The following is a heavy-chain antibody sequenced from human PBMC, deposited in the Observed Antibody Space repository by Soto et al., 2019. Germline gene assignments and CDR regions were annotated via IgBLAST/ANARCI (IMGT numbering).Heavy chain of an antibody. CDR2: ISYDGSNK. D-gene: IGHD5-12*01. CDR1: RFTFSNYG. J-gene: IGHJ4*02. Sequence: QVQLVESGGGVVQPGRSLRLSCAASRFTFSNYGMHWVRQTPGKGLEWVAVISYDGSNKYYADSVKGRFTISRDNSKNTLYLQMNSLRAEDTAVYYCVKGGYHYFDYWGQCTLVTVST. CDR3: VKGGYHYFDY. V-gene: IGHV3-30*18.